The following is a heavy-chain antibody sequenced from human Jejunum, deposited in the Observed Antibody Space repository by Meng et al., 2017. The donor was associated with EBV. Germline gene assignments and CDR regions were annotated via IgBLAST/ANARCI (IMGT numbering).Heavy chain of an antibody. D-gene: IGHD2-15*01. CDR2: IYHDGSS. CDR3: ARVRCSGGSCFYFDY. CDR1: GGSITSSDW. J-gene: IGHJ4*02. Sequence: QVQLQESGPGLVNPSXXLXLTCAXSGGSITSSDWWTWVRQPPGEGLEWIGEIYHDGSSNYSPSLKSRVTILLDKSENHFSLKLNSVTAADTAVYYCARVRCSGGSCFYFDYWGQGALVTVSS. V-gene: IGHV4-4*02.